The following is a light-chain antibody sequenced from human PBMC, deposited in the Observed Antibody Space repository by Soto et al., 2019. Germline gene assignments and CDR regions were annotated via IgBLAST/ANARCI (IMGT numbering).Light chain of an antibody. CDR1: QSVSSS. Sequence: EVVMTQSPATLSVSPGERATLSCRASQSVSSSLAWYQQKPGQAPRLLIYGASTRATGIPVRFSGSGSGTDFTLTISSLQSEDFAVYDCQQDNRWPPWTFGQGTKVEIK. V-gene: IGKV3-15*01. CDR3: QQDNRWPPWT. CDR2: GAS. J-gene: IGKJ1*01.